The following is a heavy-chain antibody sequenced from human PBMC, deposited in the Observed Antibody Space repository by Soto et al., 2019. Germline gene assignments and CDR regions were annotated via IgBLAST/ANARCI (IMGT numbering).Heavy chain of an antibody. CDR1: GFTFADYT. J-gene: IGHJ4*02. V-gene: IGHV3-49*04. Sequence: TGGSLRLSCTGSGFTFADYTMSWVRQAPGKGLEWVGLIRSEANGGTTHYAASVHGGFIISRDDSRGIAFLQMNNLKSEVTAVYYCTRVGKFDYWGQGTLVTVSS. CDR2: IRSEANGGTT. D-gene: IGHD1-26*01. CDR3: TRVGKFDY.